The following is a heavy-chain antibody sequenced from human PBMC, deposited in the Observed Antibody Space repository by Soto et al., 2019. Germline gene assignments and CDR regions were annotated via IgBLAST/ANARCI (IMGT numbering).Heavy chain of an antibody. D-gene: IGHD1-1*01. J-gene: IGHJ6*02. Sequence: GESPKISCTASGYSSTTYWIGCVRQMPVKGKEWMGIIYPCDSNTRYNPSFQGQVTISAAKSISTAYLQWSSLKASDTAMYYCATQGGTTANLPVDYYYYAMDVWGQGTTVTVSS. V-gene: IGHV5-51*01. CDR3: ATQGGTTANLPVDYYYYAMDV. CDR1: GYSSTTYW. CDR2: IYPCDSNT.